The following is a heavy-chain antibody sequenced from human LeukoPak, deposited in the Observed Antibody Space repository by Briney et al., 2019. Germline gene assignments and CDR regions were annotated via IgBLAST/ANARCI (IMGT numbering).Heavy chain of an antibody. Sequence: PGGSLRLSCAASGFTFTGYVMSWVRQAPGKGLEWVSSISVSGGNTDYADSVRGRFTISRDGSKNSLYLQMNSLRAEDTAVYYCARDPTDCSGISCYYFHYWGQGTLVTVSS. CDR1: GFTFTGYV. CDR2: ISVSGGNT. CDR3: ARDPTDCSGISCYYFHY. J-gene: IGHJ1*01. D-gene: IGHD2-15*01. V-gene: IGHV3-23*01.